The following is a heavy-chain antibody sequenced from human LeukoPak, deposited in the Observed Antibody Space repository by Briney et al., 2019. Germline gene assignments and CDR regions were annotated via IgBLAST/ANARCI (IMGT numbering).Heavy chain of an antibody. CDR3: AKDLRLLYYDFWSGSYGMDV. D-gene: IGHD3-3*01. CDR1: GFTFSSYW. CDR2: ISGSGGST. Sequence: PGGSLRLSCAASGFTFSSYWMSWVRQAPGKGLEWVSAISGSGGSTYYADSVRGRFTISRDNSKNTLYLQMNSLRAEDTAVYYCAKDLRLLYYDFWSGSYGMDVWGQGTTVTVSS. J-gene: IGHJ6*02. V-gene: IGHV3-23*01.